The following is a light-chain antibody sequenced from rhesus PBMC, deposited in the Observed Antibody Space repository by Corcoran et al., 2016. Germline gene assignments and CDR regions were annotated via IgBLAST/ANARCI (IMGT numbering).Light chain of an antibody. J-gene: IGKJ4*01. Sequence: EIVMTQSPATLSLSPGERATLSCRASQSGSSSFAWYPQKPGQAPQLLIYVASSRAPGIPDRVSGRGSGTEFTLTISSLEPEDVGVYYCQQVSSWPLTFGGGTKVELK. CDR2: VAS. V-gene: IGKV3-42*01. CDR1: QSGSSS. CDR3: QQVSSWPLT.